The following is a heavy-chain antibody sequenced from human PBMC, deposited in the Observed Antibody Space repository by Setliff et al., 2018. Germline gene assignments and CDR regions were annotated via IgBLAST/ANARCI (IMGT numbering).Heavy chain of an antibody. CDR3: ASLRAPPGDYGDYVDS. Sequence: SETLSLTCTVSGDSISSGYYYWTWIRQSAGKGLEWIGHFYTSGNTNYNPSLKSRVTISVDTSKNQFSLKLSSVTAADTAVYYCASLRAPPGDYGDYVDSWGQGTLVTVSS. CDR2: FYTSGNT. D-gene: IGHD4-17*01. J-gene: IGHJ4*02. CDR1: GDSISSGYYY. V-gene: IGHV4-61*09.